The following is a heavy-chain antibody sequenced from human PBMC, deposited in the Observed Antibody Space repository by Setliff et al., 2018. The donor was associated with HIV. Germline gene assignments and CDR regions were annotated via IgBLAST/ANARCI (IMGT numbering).Heavy chain of an antibody. CDR1: GYSCTSYF. J-gene: IGHJ3*02. Sequence: ASVKVSRKAFGYSCTSYFLHWVRQAPGQGLEWLGIIDPNGGATNNAQKLQGRLTVTTDTSTSTLYMELSNLRSDDTAVYYCARAGGGATDQAFDIWGQGTMVTVSS. CDR2: IDPNGGAT. D-gene: IGHD2-2*01. V-gene: IGHV1-46*01. CDR3: ARAGGGATDQAFDI.